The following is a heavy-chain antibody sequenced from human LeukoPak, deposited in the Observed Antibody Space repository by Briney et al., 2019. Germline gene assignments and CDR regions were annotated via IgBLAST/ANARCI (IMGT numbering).Heavy chain of an antibody. CDR2: IWYDGSNK. D-gene: IGHD1-26*01. Sequence: GGSLRLSCAASGFTFSSYGMHWVRQAPGKGLEWVAVIWYDGSNKYYADSVKGRFTISRDNAKNSLYLQMDSLRSEDTAVYYCARPSQWELGWFDPWGQGTLVTVSS. CDR1: GFTFSSYG. V-gene: IGHV3-33*01. J-gene: IGHJ5*02. CDR3: ARPSQWELGWFDP.